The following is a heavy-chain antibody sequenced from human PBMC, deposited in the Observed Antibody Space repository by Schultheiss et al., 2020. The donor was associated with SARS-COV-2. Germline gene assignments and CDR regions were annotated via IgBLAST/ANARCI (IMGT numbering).Heavy chain of an antibody. D-gene: IGHD6-19*01. Sequence: SETLSLTCAVSGGSISSSNWWSWVRQPPGKGLEWIGRIYYSGSTNYNPSLKSRLTISLDTSRNHFSLTLNSMTAADTAVYYCARAMYSSGWYDYWGQGTLVTVSS. CDR3: ARAMYSSGWYDY. V-gene: IGHV4-4*02. J-gene: IGHJ4*02. CDR1: GGSISSSNW. CDR2: IYYSGST.